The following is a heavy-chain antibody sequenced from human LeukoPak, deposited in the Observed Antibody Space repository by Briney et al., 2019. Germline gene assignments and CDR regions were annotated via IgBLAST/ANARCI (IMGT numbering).Heavy chain of an antibody. CDR1: GFTVSTYV. Sequence: GGSLRLSCAVFGFTVSTYVMHWVRQAPGKGLEWVSTISGGGPTYYADSVKGRFTISRDNSKNTLYLQMNSLRAEDTAVYFCAKAPLVTGITGYWGQGTLVTVSS. D-gene: IGHD1-20*01. J-gene: IGHJ4*02. V-gene: IGHV3-23*01. CDR2: ISGGGPT. CDR3: AKAPLVTGITGY.